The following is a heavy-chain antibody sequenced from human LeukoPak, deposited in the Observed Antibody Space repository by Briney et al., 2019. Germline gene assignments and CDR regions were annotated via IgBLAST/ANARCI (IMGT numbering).Heavy chain of an antibody. Sequence: GGSLRLSCAASGFTFSSYSMNWVRQAPGKGLEWVSYISSSSSTIYYADSVKGRFTISRDNAKNSLYLQMNSLRAEDTAVYDCARDRVREAFDYWGQGTLVTVSS. CDR2: ISSSSSTI. CDR1: GFTFSSYS. CDR3: ARDRVREAFDY. V-gene: IGHV3-48*01. D-gene: IGHD2-2*01. J-gene: IGHJ4*02.